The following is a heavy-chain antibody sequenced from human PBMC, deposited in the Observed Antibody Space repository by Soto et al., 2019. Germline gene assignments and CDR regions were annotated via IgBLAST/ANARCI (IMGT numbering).Heavy chain of an antibody. CDR2: ISAYNGNT. Sequence: GASVKVSCKASGYTFTSYGISWVRQAPGQGLEWMGWISAYNGNTNYAQKLQGRVTMTTDTSTSTAYMELRSLRSDDTAVYYCARDASYSSYFYYYYGMDVWGQGTKVTVSS. D-gene: IGHD6-6*01. CDR3: ARDASYSSYFYYYYGMDV. CDR1: GYTFTSYG. J-gene: IGHJ6*02. V-gene: IGHV1-18*01.